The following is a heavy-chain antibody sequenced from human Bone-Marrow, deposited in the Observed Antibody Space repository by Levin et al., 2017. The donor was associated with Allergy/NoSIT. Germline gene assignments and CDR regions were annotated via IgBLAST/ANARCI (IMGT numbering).Heavy chain of an antibody. CDR3: AKHSGSGVYYGLDV. D-gene: IGHD3-10*01. J-gene: IGHJ6*02. Sequence: GGSLRLSCAASEFTFSSYAMSWVRQAPGKGLEWVSTISGSGDATYYVDSVKGRLTISRDNSKNTLYLQMNSLGADDTAVYYCAKHSGSGVYYGLDVWGQGTTVTVSS. V-gene: IGHV3-23*01. CDR2: ISGSGDAT. CDR1: EFTFSSYA.